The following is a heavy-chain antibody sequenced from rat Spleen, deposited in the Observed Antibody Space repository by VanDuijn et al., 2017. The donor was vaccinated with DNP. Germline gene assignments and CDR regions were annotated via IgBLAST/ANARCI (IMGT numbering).Heavy chain of an antibody. V-gene: IGHV5-31*01. Sequence: EVQLVESGGDLVQPGRSLKLSCVASGFSFSHYLMTWIRQVPGKGLEWIASITSGCSSYYPDSVKGLFTISRDNAKNTLYLRMNSLRSEDTATYYCTTRITFMSGWSQGTSVTVSS. J-gene: IGHJ4*01. D-gene: IGHD1-1*01. CDR2: ITSGCSS. CDR1: GFSFSHYL. CDR3: TTRITFMSG.